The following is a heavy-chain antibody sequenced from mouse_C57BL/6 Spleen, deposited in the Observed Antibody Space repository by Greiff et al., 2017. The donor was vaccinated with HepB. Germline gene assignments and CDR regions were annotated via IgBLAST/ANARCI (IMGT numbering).Heavy chain of an antibody. CDR3: TRDDDGYSRFAY. V-gene: IGHV1-15*01. CDR2: IDPETGGT. Sequence: QVQLQQSGAELVRPGASVTLSCKASGYTFTDYEMHWVKQTPVHGLEWIGAIDPETGGTAYNQKFKGKAILTADKSSSTAYMELRSLTSEDSAVFYCTRDDDGYSRFAYWGQGTLVTVSA. J-gene: IGHJ3*01. D-gene: IGHD2-3*01. CDR1: GYTFTDYE.